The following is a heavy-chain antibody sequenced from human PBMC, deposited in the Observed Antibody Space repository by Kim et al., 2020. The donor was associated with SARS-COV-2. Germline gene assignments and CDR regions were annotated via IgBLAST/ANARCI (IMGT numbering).Heavy chain of an antibody. CDR3: ARDGGCGWSPSYYFDN. J-gene: IGHJ4*02. Sequence: GGSLRLSCATSGFTLRVHGIHWVRQAPGRGLEWVAVSPYEGRNEKYADSVKGRFTISRDTSKNRLYLQMSSLRVEDTAVYYCARDGGCGWSPSYYFDNWGQGTLVTVSS. CDR1: GFTLRVHG. V-gene: IGHV3-33*05. CDR2: SPYEGRNE. D-gene: IGHD6-19*01.